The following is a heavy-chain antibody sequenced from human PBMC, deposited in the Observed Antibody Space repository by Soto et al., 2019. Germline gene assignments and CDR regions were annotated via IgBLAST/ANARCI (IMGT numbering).Heavy chain of an antibody. CDR1: GFRFSNEW. V-gene: IGHV3-7*01. CDR2: MKQEGREK. D-gene: IGHD2-2*01. J-gene: IGHJ1*01. Sequence: AGCLSLSSGALGFRFSNEWMTWVRKAPGKGLEWVANMKQEGREKYYVDSVKGRFTISRDNAKNSLYLQMNSLRAEDTAVYYCASDIVLVPVVMPAEYFQHWGQGTLVTVSS. CDR3: ASDIVLVPVVMPAEYFQH.